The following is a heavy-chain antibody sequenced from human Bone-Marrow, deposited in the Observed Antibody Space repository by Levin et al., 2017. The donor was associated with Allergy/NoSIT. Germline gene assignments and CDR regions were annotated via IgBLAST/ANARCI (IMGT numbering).Heavy chain of an antibody. CDR1: GDYITNGGYF. J-gene: IGHJ4*02. Sequence: PSETLSLTCTVSGDYITNGGYFWSWIRQHPEKGLEWIGYIYDTGRTDHNPSLKSRVSISVDTSKNQFSLKLTSVTAADTAIYYCARGTNFYFDTGSYYYLYDNWGQGALVSVSS. V-gene: IGHV4-31*03. CDR2: IYDTGRT. CDR3: ARGTNFYFDTGSYYYLYDN. D-gene: IGHD3-10*01.